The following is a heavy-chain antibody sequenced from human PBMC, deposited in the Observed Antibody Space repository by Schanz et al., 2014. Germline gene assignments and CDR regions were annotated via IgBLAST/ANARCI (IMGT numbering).Heavy chain of an antibody. J-gene: IGHJ4*02. D-gene: IGHD5-18*01. Sequence: EVQLVESGGGLVQPGGSLRLSCAASGFTFSNYWMHWVRQAPGKGLVWVSRINGDGSRTAYADSVKGRFTISRDNAKSSLYLQMNSLRVEDTAVYYCAKDAENTAMITDYFDYWGQGTLVTVSS. CDR3: AKDAENTAMITDYFDY. CDR2: INGDGSRT. V-gene: IGHV3-74*01. CDR1: GFTFSNYW.